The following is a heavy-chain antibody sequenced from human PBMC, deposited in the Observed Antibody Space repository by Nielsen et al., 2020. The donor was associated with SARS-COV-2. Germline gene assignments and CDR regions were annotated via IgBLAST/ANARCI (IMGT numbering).Heavy chain of an antibody. J-gene: IGHJ4*02. V-gene: IGHV3-48*02. Sequence: GESLKISCEASGFTFSRYSMNWVRQAPGKRLEWVSYISSRSSTIYYADSVKGRFSSSRDNAKNSLYLQMNSLRDEDTAVYYCAARIYCGGDCSGVWGQGTLGTVSS. D-gene: IGHD2-21*01. CDR2: ISSRSSTI. CDR1: GFTFSRYS. CDR3: AARIYCGGDCSGV.